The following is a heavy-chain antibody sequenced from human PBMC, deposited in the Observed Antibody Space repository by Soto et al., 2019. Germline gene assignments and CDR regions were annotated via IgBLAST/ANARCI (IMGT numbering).Heavy chain of an antibody. CDR2: ISYDGSNK. CDR1: GFTFSSYA. J-gene: IGHJ4*02. Sequence: VGSLRLSCAASGFTFSSYAMHWVRQAPGKGLEWVAVISYDGSNKYYADSVKGRFTISRDNSKNTLYLQMNSLRAEDTAVYYCARDGRDDYVWGSYRHTNAGYFDYWGQGTLVTVSS. CDR3: ARDGRDDYVWGSYRHTNAGYFDY. D-gene: IGHD3-16*02. V-gene: IGHV3-30-3*01.